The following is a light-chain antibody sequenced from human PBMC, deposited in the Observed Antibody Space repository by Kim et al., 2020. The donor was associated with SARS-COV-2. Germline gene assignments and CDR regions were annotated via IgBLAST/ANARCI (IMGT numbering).Light chain of an antibody. CDR1: SSDVGSYNR. J-gene: IGLJ2*01. V-gene: IGLV2-18*02. Sequence: QSALTQPPSVSGSPGQSVTISCTGTSSDVGSYNRVSWYQQPPGTAPKLIIYEVSDRPSGVPHRFPGSKSGNTASLTISWLQTEDEADYYCSSYTSSSTLIFGGGTQLTVL. CDR2: EVS. CDR3: SSYTSSSTLI.